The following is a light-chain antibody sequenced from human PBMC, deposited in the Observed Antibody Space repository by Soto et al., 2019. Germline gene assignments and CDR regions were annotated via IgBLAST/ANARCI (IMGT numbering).Light chain of an antibody. V-gene: IGKV3-20*01. CDR3: QQYGASPIT. Sequence: EIVLTQSPGTLSLSPGERATLSCRASQSVSTTYLAWYQQKPGQAPRLLIYGASIRATGIPDRFSGSGSGTDFTLTISRLEPEDFAVYYCQQYGASPITFGQGTRLEIK. J-gene: IGKJ5*01. CDR2: GAS. CDR1: QSVSTTY.